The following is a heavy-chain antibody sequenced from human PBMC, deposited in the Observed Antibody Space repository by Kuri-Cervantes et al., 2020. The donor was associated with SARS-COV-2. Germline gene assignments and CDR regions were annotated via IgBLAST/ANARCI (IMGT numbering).Heavy chain of an antibody. Sequence: GGSLSLSCAGSGFTFSSFAMAWVRQAPGKGLEWISDITDEGADTYFADSVKGRFTISRDNSKYSLTLQMSSLRAEDTAIYYCVKCSAASHPCYLDYWGQGTLVTVSS. CDR3: VKCSAASHPCYLDY. D-gene: IGHD3-10*02. V-gene: IGHV3-23*01. CDR1: GFTFSSFA. J-gene: IGHJ4*03. CDR2: ITDEGADT.